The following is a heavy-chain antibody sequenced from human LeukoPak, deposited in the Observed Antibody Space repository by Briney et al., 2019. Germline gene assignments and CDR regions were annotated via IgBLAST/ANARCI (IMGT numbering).Heavy chain of an antibody. V-gene: IGHV3-21*01. J-gene: IGHJ6*02. CDR2: ISSSSSYI. Sequence: GGSLRLSCAVSGFTFSSYSMNWVRQAPGKGLEWVSSISSSSSYIYYADSVKGRFTISRDNSKNTLYLQMNSLRAEDTAVYYCAKVRIAAAGRGYYYGMDVWGQGTTVTVSS. CDR3: AKVRIAAAGRGYYYGMDV. CDR1: GFTFSSYS. D-gene: IGHD6-13*01.